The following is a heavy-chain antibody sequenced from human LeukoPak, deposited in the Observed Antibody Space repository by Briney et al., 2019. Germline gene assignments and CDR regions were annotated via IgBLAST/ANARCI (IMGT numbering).Heavy chain of an antibody. CDR2: INHSGST. CDR3: ARGRTTTVTPVDY. Sequence: SSETLSLTCAVYGGSFSGYYWSWIRQPPGKGLEWIGEINHSGSTNYNPSLKSRVTISVDTSKNQFSLKLSSVTAADTAVYYCARGRTTTVTPVDYWGQGTLVTVSS. V-gene: IGHV4-34*01. CDR1: GGSFSGYY. J-gene: IGHJ4*02. D-gene: IGHD4-17*01.